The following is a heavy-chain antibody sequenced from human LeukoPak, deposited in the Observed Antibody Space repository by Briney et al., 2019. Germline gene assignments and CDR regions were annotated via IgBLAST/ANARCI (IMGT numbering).Heavy chain of an antibody. CDR2: ISAYNGNT. CDR1: GYTFTSYG. V-gene: IGHV1-18*01. Sequence: ASVKVSCKASGYTFTSYGISWVRQAPGQGREWMGWISAYNGNTNYAQKLQGRVTMTTDTSTSTAYMELRSLRSDDTAVYYCARSIYEVGYFQHWGQGTLVTVSS. J-gene: IGHJ1*01. D-gene: IGHD3-16*01. CDR3: ARSIYEVGYFQH.